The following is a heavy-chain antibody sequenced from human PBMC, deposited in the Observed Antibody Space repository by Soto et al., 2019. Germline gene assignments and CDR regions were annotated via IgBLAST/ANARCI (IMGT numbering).Heavy chain of an antibody. CDR2: IIPILGIA. D-gene: IGHD3-22*01. J-gene: IGHJ6*02. V-gene: IGHV1-69*02. CDR1: GGTFSSYT. CDR3: ASAYYYDSSGYSYYYGMDV. Sequence: SVKVSCKASGGTFSSYTISWVRQAPGQGLEWMGRIIPILGIANYAQKFQGRVTITADKSTSTAYMELSSLRSEDTAVYYCASAYYYDSSGYSYYYGMDVWGQGTTVTVSS.